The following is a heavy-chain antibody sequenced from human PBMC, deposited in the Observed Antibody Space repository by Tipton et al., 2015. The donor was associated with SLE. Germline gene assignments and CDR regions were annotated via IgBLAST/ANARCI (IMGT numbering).Heavy chain of an antibody. J-gene: IGHJ4*02. CDR2: IYSGGST. D-gene: IGHD3-3*01. CDR1: GFTVSSNY. V-gene: IGHV3-53*01. CDR3: AIEAYYDFWSGYSTFAY. Sequence: GSLRLSCAASGFTVSSNYMSWVRQAPGKGLEWVSVIYSGGSTYYADSVKGRFTISRDNSKNTLYLQMNSLRAEDTAVYYCAIEAYYDFWSGYSTFAYWGQGTLVTVSS.